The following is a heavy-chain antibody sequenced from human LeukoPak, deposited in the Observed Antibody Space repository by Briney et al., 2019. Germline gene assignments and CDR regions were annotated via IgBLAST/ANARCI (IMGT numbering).Heavy chain of an antibody. CDR3: ARDRTVGLFDP. D-gene: IGHD4-23*01. CDR1: GASLSLYY. CDR2: IYYSGST. V-gene: IGHV4-59*01. J-gene: IGHJ5*02. Sequence: SETLSLTCTVSGASLSLYYWSWIRQPPGKGLEWIGHIYYSGSTHYNPSLRSRVTLSVDTSKNQFSLKMTSVTAADTAVYYCARDRTVGLFDPWGQGTLVTVSS.